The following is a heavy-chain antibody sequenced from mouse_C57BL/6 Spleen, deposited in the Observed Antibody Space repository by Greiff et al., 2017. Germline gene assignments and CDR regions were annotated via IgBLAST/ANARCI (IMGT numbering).Heavy chain of an antibody. V-gene: IGHV1-39*01. CDR2: INPNYGTT. CDR1: GYSFTDYN. Sequence: MQLQQSGPELVKPGASVKISCKASGYSFTDYNMNWVKQSNGKSLEWIGVINPNYGTTSYNQKFKGKATLTVDQSSSTAYLQLNSLTSEDSAVYYCAREGNYGRKGFDYWGQGTTLTVSS. J-gene: IGHJ2*01. D-gene: IGHD1-1*01. CDR3: AREGNYGRKGFDY.